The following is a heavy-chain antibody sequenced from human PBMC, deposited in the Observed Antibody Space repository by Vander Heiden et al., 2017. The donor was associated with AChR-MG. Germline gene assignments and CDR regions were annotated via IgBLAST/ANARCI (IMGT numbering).Heavy chain of an antibody. V-gene: IGHV3-30-3*01. CDR2: ISYDGSNK. D-gene: IGHD3-3*01. CDR1: GFTSSTFA. J-gene: IGHJ4*02. CDR3: ARADLRFSLRFLEWYDY. Sequence: QVTLVEFGRCVVNPWRPLRLSCATSGFTSSTFAMHWVRQAPGKGLEWVAVISYDGSNKFYADSVKGRFTISRDNSKNTLYLQMNSLRAEDTAVYYCARADLRFSLRFLEWYDYWGQGTLVTVSS.